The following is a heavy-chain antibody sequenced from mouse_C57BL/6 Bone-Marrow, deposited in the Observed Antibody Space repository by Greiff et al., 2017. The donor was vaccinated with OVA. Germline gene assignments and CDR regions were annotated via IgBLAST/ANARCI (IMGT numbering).Heavy chain of an antibody. Sequence: VQLQQSGAELARPGASVKLSCKASGYTFTSYGISWVKQRTGQGLEWIGEIYPRSGNTYYNEKFKGKATLTADKSSSTAYMELRSLTSADAAVYFCARWLPLPYWGQGTLVTVSA. CDR1: GYTFTSYG. CDR2: IYPRSGNT. CDR3: ARWLPLPY. J-gene: IGHJ3*01. V-gene: IGHV1-81*01. D-gene: IGHD2-3*01.